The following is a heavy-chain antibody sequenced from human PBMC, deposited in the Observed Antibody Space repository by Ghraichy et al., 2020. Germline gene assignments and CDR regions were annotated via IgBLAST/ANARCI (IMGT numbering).Heavy chain of an antibody. CDR1: GFTLSSFG. V-gene: IGHV3-33*01. D-gene: IGHD3-22*01. CDR2: IWFDGSKT. Sequence: GGSLRLSCAASGFTLSSFGMHWVRQAPGKGLEWVAVIWFDGSKTHYGDSVKGRFTISRDNSKNTLYLQMNSLRAEDTAVYYCARIFNHYDSSGYFDNAFDIWGQGTMVTVSS. J-gene: IGHJ3*02. CDR3: ARIFNHYDSSGYFDNAFDI.